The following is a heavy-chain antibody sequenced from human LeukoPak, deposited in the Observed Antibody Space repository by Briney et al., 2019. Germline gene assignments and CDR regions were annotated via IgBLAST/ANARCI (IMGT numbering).Heavy chain of an antibody. V-gene: IGHV4-61*02. Sequence: SQTLSLTCTVPGGSISSGSYYWSWIRQPAGKGLEWIGRIYTSGSTHYNPSLKSRVTISVDTSKNQFSLNLNSVTAADTAVYYCARAVGSSESNWFDPWGQGTLATVSS. D-gene: IGHD6-19*01. J-gene: IGHJ5*02. CDR1: GGSISSGSYY. CDR3: ARAVGSSESNWFDP. CDR2: IYTSGST.